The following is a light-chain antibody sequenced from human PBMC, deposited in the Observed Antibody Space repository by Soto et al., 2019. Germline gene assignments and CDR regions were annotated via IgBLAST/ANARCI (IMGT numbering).Light chain of an antibody. CDR3: QQRSNWPRT. CDR2: DTS. Sequence: EIVLTQSPATLSLSPGEKATLSCRASQSVGSYLAWYQQKPGQAPRLLIYDTSNRATGIPARFSSSGSGTDFTLTISSLEPEDFVVYYCQQRSNWPRTFGQGTKVDIK. J-gene: IGKJ1*01. V-gene: IGKV3-11*01. CDR1: QSVGSY.